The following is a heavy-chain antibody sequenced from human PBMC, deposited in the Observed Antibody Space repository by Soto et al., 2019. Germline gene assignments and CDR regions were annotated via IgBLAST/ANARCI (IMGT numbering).Heavy chain of an antibody. J-gene: IGHJ6*02. CDR3: AGGYEDVDRAMVNHYYGMDV. CDR2: ITHSGST. Sequence: SETLSLTCAVYGMSFSDYYWSWIRQPPGKGLEWIGEITHSGSTNYNPSLKSRVTISIDTSKNHFSLKLSSVTAADTAVYYCAGGYEDVDRAMVNHYYGMDVWGQGTTVTVSS. CDR1: GMSFSDYY. V-gene: IGHV4-34*01. D-gene: IGHD5-18*01.